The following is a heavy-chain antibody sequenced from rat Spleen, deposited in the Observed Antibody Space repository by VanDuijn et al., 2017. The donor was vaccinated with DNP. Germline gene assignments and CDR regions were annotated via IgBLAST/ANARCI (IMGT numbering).Heavy chain of an antibody. J-gene: IGHJ2*01. CDR3: ARHVLPLRVWDY. CDR2: ISYDGGRT. Sequence: EVQLVESGGGLVQPGRSLKLSCAASGFTFSDYYMAWVRQAPTKGLEWVATISYDGGRTNYRDSVKGRFTISRDIAKSTLYLEMNSLRSEDMATYYCARHVLPLRVWDYWGQGVMVTVSS. CDR1: GFTFSDYY. D-gene: IGHD1-4*01. V-gene: IGHV5-7*01.